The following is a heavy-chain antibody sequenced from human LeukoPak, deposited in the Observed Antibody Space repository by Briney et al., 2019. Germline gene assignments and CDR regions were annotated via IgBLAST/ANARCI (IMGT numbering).Heavy chain of an antibody. CDR1: GGSFSGYY. J-gene: IGHJ6*03. D-gene: IGHD1-14*01. CDR2: INHSGST. V-gene: IGHV4-34*01. Sequence: SETLSLTCAVYGGSFSGYYWSWIRQAPGKGLEWIGEINHSGSTNYNPSLKSRVTISVDTSKNQFSLKLSSVTAADTAVYYCARLTREITVYYYYMDVWGKGTTVTVSS. CDR3: ARLTREITVYYYYMDV.